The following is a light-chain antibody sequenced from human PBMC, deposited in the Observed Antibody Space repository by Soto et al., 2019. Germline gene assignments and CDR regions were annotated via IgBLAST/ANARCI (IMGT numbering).Light chain of an antibody. CDR3: QQYDNLPALT. CDR2: DAS. Sequence: DIQMTQSPSSLSASVGDRVTITCQASQDISNYLNWYQQKPGKAPKLLIYDASNLETGVPSRFSVSESGTHFTITISNLQPEDIAPYYCQQYDNLPALTFGGGTKVEIK. V-gene: IGKV1-33*01. CDR1: QDISNY. J-gene: IGKJ4*01.